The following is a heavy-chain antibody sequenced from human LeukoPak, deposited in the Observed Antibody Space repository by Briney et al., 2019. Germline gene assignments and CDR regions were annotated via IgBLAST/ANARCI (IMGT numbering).Heavy chain of an antibody. V-gene: IGHV4-39*07. CDR2: IFNNGST. Sequence: SETLSLTCTVSGGSISSSKYYWGWIRQPPGKGLEWIGTIFNNGSTHYNPSLKSRVTIAVETSKNQFSLKLSSVTAADKAVYYCARSCRILDIVATIRARLGGNGFDIWGQGTMVTVSS. J-gene: IGHJ3*02. D-gene: IGHD5-12*01. CDR3: ARSCRILDIVATIRARLGGNGFDI. CDR1: GGSISSSKYY.